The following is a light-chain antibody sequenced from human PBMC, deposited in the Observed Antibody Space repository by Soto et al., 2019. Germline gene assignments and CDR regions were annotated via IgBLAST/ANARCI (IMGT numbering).Light chain of an antibody. CDR2: DAS. CDR1: QSVSSY. CDR3: QRPQA. J-gene: IGKJ1*01. Sequence: EIVLTQSPATLSLSPGERATLSCRASQSVSSYLAWYQQKPGQAPRLLIYDASNRATGIPARFSGSVSGTDFTLNISRLEPEDVAGYYCQRPQAFGQWRKVDIK. V-gene: IGKV3-11*01.